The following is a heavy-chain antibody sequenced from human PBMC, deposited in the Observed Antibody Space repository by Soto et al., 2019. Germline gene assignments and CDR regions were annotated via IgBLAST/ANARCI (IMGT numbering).Heavy chain of an antibody. D-gene: IGHD6-6*01. J-gene: IGHJ1*01. V-gene: IGHV3-7*05. CDR3: ARIARSVPVAD. CDR1: GFTFSTDW. CDR2: INPDGSHR. Sequence: EVRLVESGGSLVQPGGSLRLSCAASGFTFSTDWMKWIRQAPGKGLEWVADINPDGSHRNYVESVKGRFTVSRDNAKNSLYLQLNSLGAEDSAVYYCARIARSVPVADGGQGTLVTVSS.